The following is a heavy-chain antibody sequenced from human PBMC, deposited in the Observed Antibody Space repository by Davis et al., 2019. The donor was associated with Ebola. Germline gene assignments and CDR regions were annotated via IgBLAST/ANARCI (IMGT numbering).Heavy chain of an antibody. J-gene: IGHJ6*02. D-gene: IGHD3-3*01. V-gene: IGHV1-46*01. CDR1: GYTFTSYG. Sequence: AASVKVSCKASGYTFTSYGISWVRQAPGQGLEWMGIINPSGGSTSYAQKFQGRVTMTRDTSTSTVYMELSSLRSEDTAVYYCAREPWGYDFWSGPESGMDVWGQGTTVTVSS. CDR2: INPSGGST. CDR3: AREPWGYDFWSGPESGMDV.